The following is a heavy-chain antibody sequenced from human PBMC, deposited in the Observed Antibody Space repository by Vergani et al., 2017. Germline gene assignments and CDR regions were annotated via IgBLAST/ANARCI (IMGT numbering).Heavy chain of an antibody. CDR3: ARDWAYYYDSSGYWDY. Sequence: EVQLVESGGGLVQPGGSLRLSCAASGFTFSSYWMSWVRKAPGKGLEWVANIKQDGSEKYYVDSVKGRFTISRDNAKNSLYLQMNSLRAEDTAVYYCARDWAYYYDSSGYWDYWGQGTLVTVSS. D-gene: IGHD3-22*01. CDR1: GFTFSSYW. J-gene: IGHJ4*02. V-gene: IGHV3-7*01. CDR2: IKQDGSEK.